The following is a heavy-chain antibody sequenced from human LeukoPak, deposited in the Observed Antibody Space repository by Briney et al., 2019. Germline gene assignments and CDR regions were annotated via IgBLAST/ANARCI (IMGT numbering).Heavy chain of an antibody. CDR3: ARVGYYDYVWGSYRPMDV. V-gene: IGHV3-21*01. CDR1: GFTFSSYS. Sequence: GGSLRLSCAASGFTFSSYSMNWVRQAPGKGLEWVSSISSSSSYIYYADSVKGRFTISRDNAKNSLYLQMNSLRAEDTAVYYCARVGYYDYVWGSYRPMDVWGKGTTATVSS. D-gene: IGHD3-16*02. J-gene: IGHJ6*03. CDR2: ISSSSSYI.